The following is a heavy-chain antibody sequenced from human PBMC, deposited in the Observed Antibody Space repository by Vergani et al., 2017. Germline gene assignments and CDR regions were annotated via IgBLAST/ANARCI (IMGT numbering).Heavy chain of an antibody. CDR1: GFTFSSYS. D-gene: IGHD3-10*01. CDR3: ARDIVDSMVRGSFLAASDAFDI. CDR2: ISRSSSTI. J-gene: IGHJ3*02. Sequence: EVQLVESGGGFLQPGGSLRLSCAASGFTFSSYSMNWVRQAPGKGLEWVSYISRSSSTIYYADSVKGRFTISRDNAKNSLYLQMNSLRAEDTAVYYCARDIVDSMVRGSFLAASDAFDIWSQGTMVTVSS. V-gene: IGHV3-48*01.